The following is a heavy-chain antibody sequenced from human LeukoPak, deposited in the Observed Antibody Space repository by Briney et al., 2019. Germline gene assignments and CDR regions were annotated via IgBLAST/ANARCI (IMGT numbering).Heavy chain of an antibody. J-gene: IGHJ4*02. CDR2: ISGSGGST. CDR1: RFTFSSYA. Sequence: PGGSLRLSCAASRFTFSSYAMSWVRQAPGKGLEWVSAISGSGGSTYYADSVKGRFTISRDNSKNTLYLQMNSLRAEDTAVYYCAKDGCSSTSCSNFDYWGQGTLVTVSS. V-gene: IGHV3-23*01. CDR3: AKDGCSSTSCSNFDY. D-gene: IGHD2-2*01.